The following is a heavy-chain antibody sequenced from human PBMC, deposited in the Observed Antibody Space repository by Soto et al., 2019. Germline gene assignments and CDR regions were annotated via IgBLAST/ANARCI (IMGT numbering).Heavy chain of an antibody. CDR3: ARQRTGYFDY. J-gene: IGHJ4*02. CDR1: GGSISSYY. Sequence: SETLSFTCTVSGGSISSYYWSWIRQPPGKGLEWIGYIYYSGSTNYNPSLKSRVTISVDTSKNQFSLKLSSVTAADTAVYYCARQRTGYFDYWGQGTLVTVSS. CDR2: IYYSGST. V-gene: IGHV4-59*08.